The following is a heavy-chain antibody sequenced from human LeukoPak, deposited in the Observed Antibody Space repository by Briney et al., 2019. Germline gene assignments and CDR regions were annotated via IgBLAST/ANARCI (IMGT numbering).Heavy chain of an antibody. CDR2: ISGSGGST. Sequence: GRSLRLSCAASGFTFSSYAMSWVRQAPGKGLEWVSAISGSGGSTYYADSVKGRFTISRDNSKNTLYLQMNSLRAEDTAVYYCAKEWQSSSWHDLFDPWGQGTLVTVSS. CDR1: GFTFSSYA. D-gene: IGHD6-13*01. CDR3: AKEWQSSSWHDLFDP. J-gene: IGHJ5*02. V-gene: IGHV3-23*01.